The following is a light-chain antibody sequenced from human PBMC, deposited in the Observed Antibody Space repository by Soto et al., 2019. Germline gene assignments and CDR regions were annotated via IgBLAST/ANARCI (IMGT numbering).Light chain of an antibody. V-gene: IGKV1-5*01. CDR2: NAY. J-gene: IGKJ1*01. CDR3: QQYNSYSTWT. Sequence: DIHMTQSPSTLSASVGDRVTITCRASQSINFYLAWYQQKTGKAPKVLIWNAYTLESGVPSRFSGSGSGTEFALTISSLQPDDFATYYCQQYNSYSTWTFGQGTKVDIK. CDR1: QSINFY.